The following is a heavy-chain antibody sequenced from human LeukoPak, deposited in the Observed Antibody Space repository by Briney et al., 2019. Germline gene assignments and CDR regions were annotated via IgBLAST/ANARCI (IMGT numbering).Heavy chain of an antibody. Sequence: SQTLSLTCTVSGGSISSGSYYLSWIRQPAGKGLEWIGRIYTSGSTNYNPSLKSRVTISVDTSKNQFSLKLSSVTAADTAVYYCARDGYYDSRGYYPFDYWGQGTLVTVSS. CDR2: IYTSGST. V-gene: IGHV4-61*02. J-gene: IGHJ4*02. D-gene: IGHD3-22*01. CDR3: ARDGYYDSRGYYPFDY. CDR1: GGSISSGSYY.